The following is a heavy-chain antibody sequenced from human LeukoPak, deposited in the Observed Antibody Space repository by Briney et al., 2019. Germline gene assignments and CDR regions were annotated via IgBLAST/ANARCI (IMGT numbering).Heavy chain of an antibody. CDR3: ARGRYDFWSGYYTFDY. D-gene: IGHD3-3*01. CDR1: GFTFNSYS. Sequence: PGGSLRLSCAASGFTFNSYSMNWFRQAPGKGLEWVSSISSSSRFIYYADSVKGRFTISRDNAKNSLYLQMTSLRAADTAVYYCARGRYDFWSGYYTFDYWGQGTLVTVSS. J-gene: IGHJ4*02. CDR2: ISSSSRFI. V-gene: IGHV3-21*01.